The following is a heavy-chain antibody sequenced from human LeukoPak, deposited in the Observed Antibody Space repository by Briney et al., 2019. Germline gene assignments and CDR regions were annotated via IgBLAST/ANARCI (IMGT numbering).Heavy chain of an antibody. J-gene: IGHJ4*02. CDR1: GFTFSSYA. CDR2: ISGCGGST. CDR3: AKISSGRPYYFGY. Sequence: GGSLRLSCAASGFTFSSYAMSWVRQAPGKGLEWVSAISGCGGSTYYADSVKGRFTISRDNSKNTLYLQMNSLRAEDTAVYYCAKISSGRPYYFGYWGQGTLVTVSS. V-gene: IGHV3-23*01. D-gene: IGHD6-19*01.